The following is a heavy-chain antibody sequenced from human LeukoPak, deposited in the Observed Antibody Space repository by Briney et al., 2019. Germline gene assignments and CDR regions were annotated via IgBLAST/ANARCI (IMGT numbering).Heavy chain of an antibody. CDR2: ISAYNGNT. CDR3: ARVSGSRRYYEAYFDY. V-gene: IGHV1-18*01. Sequence: ASVKVSCKASGYTFTSYGISWVRRAPGQGLEWMGWISAYNGNTNYAQKLQGRVTMTTDTSTSTAYMELRSLRSDDTAVYYCARVSGSRRYYEAYFDYWGQGTLVTVSS. CDR1: GYTFTSYG. J-gene: IGHJ4*02. D-gene: IGHD3-3*01.